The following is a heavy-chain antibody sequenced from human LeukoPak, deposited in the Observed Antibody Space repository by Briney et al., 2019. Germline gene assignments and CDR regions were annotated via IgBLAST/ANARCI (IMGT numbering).Heavy chain of an antibody. CDR3: ARSLLAVYFDF. V-gene: IGHV4-59*10. CDR2: IYTSGST. CDR1: GGSFSAYY. J-gene: IGHJ4*02. Sequence: PSETLSLTCAVYGGSFSAYYWSWIRQPAGKGLEWIGRIYTSGSTNYNPSLKSRVTISVDTSKNQFSLKLTSVSAADTAVYYCARSLLAVYFDFWGPGIPVTVSS.